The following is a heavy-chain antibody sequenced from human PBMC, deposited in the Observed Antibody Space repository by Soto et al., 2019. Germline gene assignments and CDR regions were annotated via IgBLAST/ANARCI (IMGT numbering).Heavy chain of an antibody. CDR2: ISGSGGST. V-gene: IGHV3-23*01. Sequence: GGSLRLSCAASGFTFSSYAMSWVRQAPGKGLEWVSAISGSGGSTYYADSVKGRFTISRDNSKNTLYLQMNSLRAEDTAVYYCARRWRQLGAYFDYWGQGTLVTVSS. CDR3: ARRWRQLGAYFDY. CDR1: GFTFSSYA. D-gene: IGHD5-18*01. J-gene: IGHJ4*02.